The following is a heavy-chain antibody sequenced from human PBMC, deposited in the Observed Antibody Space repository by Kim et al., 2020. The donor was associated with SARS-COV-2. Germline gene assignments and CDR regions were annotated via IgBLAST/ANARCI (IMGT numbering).Heavy chain of an antibody. V-gene: IGHV3-11*06. J-gene: IGHJ5*02. Sequence: GGSLRLSCAASGFTFSDYYMSWIRQAPGKGLEWVSYISSSSSYTNYADSVKGRFTISRDNAKNSLYLQMNSLRAEDTAVYYCVMTMVRGVINWFDPWGQGTLVTVSS. CDR2: ISSSSSYT. CDR1: GFTFSDYY. CDR3: VMTMVRGVINWFDP. D-gene: IGHD3-10*01.